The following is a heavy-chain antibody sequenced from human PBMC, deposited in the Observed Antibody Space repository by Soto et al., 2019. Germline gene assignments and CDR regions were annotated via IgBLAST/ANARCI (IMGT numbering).Heavy chain of an antibody. D-gene: IGHD6-19*01. CDR1: GGSFSGYY. CDR2: INHSGST. V-gene: IGHV4-34*01. J-gene: IGHJ6*04. CDR3: AREKTAVADYYYGMDV. Sequence: SETLSLTCAVYGGSFSGYYWSWIRQPPGKGLEWIGEINHSGSTNYNPSLKSRVTISVDTSKNQFSLQLNSVTPEDTAVYYCAREKTAVADYYYGMDVWGKGTTVTVSS.